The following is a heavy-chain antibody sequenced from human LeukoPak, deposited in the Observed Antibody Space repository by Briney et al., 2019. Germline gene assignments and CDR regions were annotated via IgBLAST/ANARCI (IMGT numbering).Heavy chain of an antibody. V-gene: IGHV4-38-2*02. CDR2: IYHSGST. J-gene: IGHJ5*02. CDR1: GYSISGGYY. CDR3: AKVFVVVLPAAYNWFDP. Sequence: SEPLTLTCTVSGYSISGGYYWGWLRPPPGKGLEWIGTIYHSGSTYYRPSLKRRVTMSIDTSKKHFSLNLSSVTAADTAIYYCAKVFVVVLPAAYNWFDPGGQGILGTVSP. D-gene: IGHD2-2*01.